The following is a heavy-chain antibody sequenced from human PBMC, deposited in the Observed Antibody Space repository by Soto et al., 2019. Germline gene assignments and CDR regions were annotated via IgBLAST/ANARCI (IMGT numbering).Heavy chain of an antibody. D-gene: IGHD4-17*01. V-gene: IGHV1-69*01. CDR1: GGTFSSYA. CDR3: ASPTTVPHYYYVMDV. Sequence: CKASGGTFSSYAISWVRQAPGQGLEWMGGIIPIFGTANYAQKFQGRVTITADESTSTAYMELSSLRSEDTAVYYCASPTTVPHYYYVMDVWGQGTTVTVSS. J-gene: IGHJ6*02. CDR2: IIPIFGTA.